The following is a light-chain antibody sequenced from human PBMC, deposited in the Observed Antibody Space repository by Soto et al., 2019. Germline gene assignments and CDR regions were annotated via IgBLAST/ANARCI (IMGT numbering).Light chain of an antibody. CDR3: QQYNNWPHS. V-gene: IGKV3-15*01. CDR2: GVS. J-gene: IGKJ2*03. Sequence: EIVVTESPATVSVSPGERASLSCRASESVRSKLAWFQQKPGQAPSLLIYGVSTRATGVPVRFSGSGSGTEFTLTINSLQSEDFTVYYCQQYNNWPHSLGQGTKVDIK. CDR1: ESVRSK.